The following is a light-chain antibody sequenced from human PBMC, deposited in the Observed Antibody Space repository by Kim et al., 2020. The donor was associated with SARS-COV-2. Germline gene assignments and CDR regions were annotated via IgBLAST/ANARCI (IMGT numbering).Light chain of an antibody. CDR1: QSVGSNS. J-gene: IGKJ1*01. CDR3: QQYGSSPWT. V-gene: IGKV3-20*01. Sequence: EVVLTQSPGTLSLCPGERATLSCRASQSVGSNSLAWYQQKPGQAPGLLISGASSRVTGIPDRFSGSGSATDFTLTISRLEPEDFAVYYCQQYGSSPWTFGQGTKVDIK. CDR2: GAS.